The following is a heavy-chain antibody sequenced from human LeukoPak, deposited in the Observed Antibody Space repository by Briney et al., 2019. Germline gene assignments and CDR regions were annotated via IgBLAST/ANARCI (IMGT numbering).Heavy chain of an antibody. Sequence: GASVKVSCKASGYTFIDYYLQWGRQAPGQGLEWVGWINPNSGVTNYAQKFQGRVSMTSDTSISTVYMELSRLRSDDTAVYYWSREDYWGQGTLVTVSS. CDR3: SREDY. J-gene: IGHJ4*02. CDR1: GYTFIDYY. V-gene: IGHV1-2*02. CDR2: INPNSGVT.